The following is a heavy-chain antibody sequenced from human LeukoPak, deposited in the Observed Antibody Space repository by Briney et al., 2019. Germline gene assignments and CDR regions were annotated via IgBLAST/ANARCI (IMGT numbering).Heavy chain of an antibody. J-gene: IGHJ4*02. CDR3: ARARYYYDSSGYYPPSKPMRGVYFDY. V-gene: IGHV4-39*07. Sequence: SETLSLTCTVSGGSISSSSYYWGWIRQPPGKGLEWIGSIYYSGSTYYNPSLKSRVTISVDTSKNQFSLKLSSVTAADTAVYYCARARYYYDSSGYYPPSKPMRGVYFDYWGQGTLVTVSS. D-gene: IGHD3-22*01. CDR1: GGSISSSSYY. CDR2: IYYSGST.